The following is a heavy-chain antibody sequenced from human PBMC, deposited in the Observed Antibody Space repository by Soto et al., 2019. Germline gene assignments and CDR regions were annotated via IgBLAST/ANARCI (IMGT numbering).Heavy chain of an antibody. CDR2: MGAHSGHT. D-gene: IGHD1-1*01. Sequence: QFQLVQTGAEVKKPGASVKVSCKASGYNFTRFGISWVRQAPGHGLEWMVWMGAHSGHTRQAQKLQGSLYFTTAASIKTDYMDMMRLISLDSALYYSAREAHQLAQEAYHQITGMDVWGQWTTVIVSS. V-gene: IGHV1-18*01. J-gene: IGHJ6*01. CDR1: GYNFTRFG. CDR3: AREAHQLAQEAYHQITGMDV.